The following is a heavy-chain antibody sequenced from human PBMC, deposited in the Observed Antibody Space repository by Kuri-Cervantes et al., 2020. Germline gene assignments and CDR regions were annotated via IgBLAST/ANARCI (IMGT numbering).Heavy chain of an antibody. D-gene: IGHD6-19*01. CDR3: AKEEVGSGWPYYYYYYGMDV. CDR2: ISSSSSTI. Sequence: GESLKISCAASGSTFSSYSMNWVRQAPGKGLEWVSYISSSSSTIYYADSVKGRFTISRDNSKNTLYLQMNSLRAENTAVYYCAKEEVGSGWPYYYYYYGMDVWGQGTTVTVSS. V-gene: IGHV3-48*01. CDR1: GSTFSSYS. J-gene: IGHJ6*02.